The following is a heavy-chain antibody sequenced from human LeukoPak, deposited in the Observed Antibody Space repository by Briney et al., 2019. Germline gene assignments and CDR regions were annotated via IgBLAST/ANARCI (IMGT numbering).Heavy chain of an antibody. D-gene: IGHD6-19*01. CDR3: ARHRPHVSSGRTPWFDP. CDR2: IYYSGST. V-gene: IGHV4-39*01. CDR1: GGSISSSSYY. J-gene: IGHJ5*02. Sequence: PSETLSLTCTVSGGSISSSSYYWGWIRQPPGKGLEWMGSIYYSGSTYYNPSLKSRVTISVDTSKNQFSLKLSSVTAADTAVYYCARHRPHVSSGRTPWFDPWGQGTLVTVSS.